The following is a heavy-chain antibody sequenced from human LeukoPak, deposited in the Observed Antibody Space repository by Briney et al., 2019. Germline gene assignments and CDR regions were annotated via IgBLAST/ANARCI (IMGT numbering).Heavy chain of an antibody. Sequence: SETLSLTCTVSGESFSYYHWSWIRQPAGKGLEWIGRIYTSGSTNYNPSLKSRVTMSVDTSKNQLSLKVNSVTAPPTALYYCARDRGDYGLNSYSFDYWGQGTLVTVSS. CDR3: ARDRGDYGLNSYSFDY. CDR2: IYTSGST. D-gene: IGHD4-23*01. V-gene: IGHV4-4*07. J-gene: IGHJ4*02. CDR1: GESFSYYH.